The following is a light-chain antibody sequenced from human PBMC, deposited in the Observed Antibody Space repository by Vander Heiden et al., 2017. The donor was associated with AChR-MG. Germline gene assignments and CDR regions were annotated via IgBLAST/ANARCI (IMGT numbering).Light chain of an antibody. V-gene: IGKV3-11*01. CDR2: DAS. Sequence: EILLTQSPATLPLSPGERATPSCRASQSIFNYLAWYQQKPGQTPRLLIYDASNRATGIPARFSGSGSGTDFTLTISSLEPEDFAVYYCQHRRNWPITFGQGTRLEIK. J-gene: IGKJ5*01. CDR1: QSIFNY. CDR3: QHRRNWPIT.